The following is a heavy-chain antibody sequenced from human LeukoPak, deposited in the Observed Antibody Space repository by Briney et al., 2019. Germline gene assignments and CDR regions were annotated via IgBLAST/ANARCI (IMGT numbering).Heavy chain of an antibody. CDR2: IYYSGST. V-gene: IGHV4-61*08. CDR3: AKSSGYSPYPFDI. Sequence: SETLSLTCTVSGGSISSGGYYWSWIRQHPGKGLEWIGYIYYSGSTNYNPSLKSRVTISVDTSKNQFSLKLSSVTAADTAVYYCAKSSGYSPYPFDIWGQGTMVTVSS. D-gene: IGHD3-22*01. J-gene: IGHJ3*02. CDR1: GGSISSGGYY.